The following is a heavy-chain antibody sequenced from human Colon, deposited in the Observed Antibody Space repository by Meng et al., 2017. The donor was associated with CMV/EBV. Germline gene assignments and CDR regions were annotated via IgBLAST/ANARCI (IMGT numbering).Heavy chain of an antibody. CDR3: ARHTTRDDWFDP. Sequence: GESLKISCRGSGYTFTSHWIAWVRQKPGKGLEWMGFIYPADSDTAYSPSVQGQVTISVDNSSDTVYLQWDSLKASDTATYYCARHTTRDDWFDPWGQGTMVTVSS. CDR2: IYPADSDT. D-gene: IGHD1-1*01. J-gene: IGHJ5*02. V-gene: IGHV5-51*01. CDR1: GYTFTSHW.